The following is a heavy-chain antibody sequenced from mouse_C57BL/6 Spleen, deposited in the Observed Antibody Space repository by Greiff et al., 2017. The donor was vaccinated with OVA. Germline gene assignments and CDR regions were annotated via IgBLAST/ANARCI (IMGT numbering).Heavy chain of an antibody. CDR3: AGSDDGYYGGY. Sequence: VQLQQSGPELVKPGASVKISCKASGYTFTDYYMNWVKQSHGKSLEWIGDINPNNGGTSYNQKFKGKATLTVDKSSSTAYMELRSLTSEDSAVYYCAGSDDGYYGGYWGQGTTLTVSS. J-gene: IGHJ2*01. V-gene: IGHV1-26*01. CDR2: INPNNGGT. CDR1: GYTFTDYY. D-gene: IGHD2-3*01.